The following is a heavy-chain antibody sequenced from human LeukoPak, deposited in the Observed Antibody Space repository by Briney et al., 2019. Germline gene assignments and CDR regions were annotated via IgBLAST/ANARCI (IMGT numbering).Heavy chain of an antibody. CDR1: GGSFSGYY. J-gene: IGHJ4*02. CDR3: AGGPDDLFSITGGCDY. V-gene: IGHV4-34*01. Sequence: SETLSLTCAVYGGSFSGYYWSWIRQPPGKGLEWIGEINHSGSTNYNPSLKSRVTISVDTSKNQFSLKLSSVTAADTAVYYCAGGPDDLFSITGGCDYWGQGTLVTVSS. D-gene: IGHD3-16*01. CDR2: INHSGST.